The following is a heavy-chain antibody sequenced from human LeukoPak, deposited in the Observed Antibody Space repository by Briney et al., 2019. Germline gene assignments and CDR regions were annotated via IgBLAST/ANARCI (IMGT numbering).Heavy chain of an antibody. CDR1: GFTFSTHA. D-gene: IGHD4/OR15-4a*01. J-gene: IGHJ3*02. Sequence: GGSLTLSCAASGFTFSTHAMTWVRQAPGKGLEYVSGISRNGGSTYYADSVKGRFTISRDNSKNTLYLQMSSLRAEDTAVYYCVKESGFMVAPNSAFDIWGQGTMVTVSS. CDR2: ISRNGGST. CDR3: VKESGFMVAPNSAFDI. V-gene: IGHV3-64D*06.